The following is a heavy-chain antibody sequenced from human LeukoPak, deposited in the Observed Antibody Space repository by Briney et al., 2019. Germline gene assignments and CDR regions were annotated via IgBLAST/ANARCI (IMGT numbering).Heavy chain of an antibody. Sequence: GGSLRLSCTASGFTVSSDYMSWVRQAPGKGLEWVSVVYSGGNTYYADSVKGRFTISRDNSKNTLYLQMNSLRAEDTAVYYCARVKIQLWVDYWGQGTLVTVSS. J-gene: IGHJ4*02. CDR3: ARVKIQLWVDY. D-gene: IGHD5-18*01. CDR2: VYSGGNT. V-gene: IGHV3-66*01. CDR1: GFTVSSDY.